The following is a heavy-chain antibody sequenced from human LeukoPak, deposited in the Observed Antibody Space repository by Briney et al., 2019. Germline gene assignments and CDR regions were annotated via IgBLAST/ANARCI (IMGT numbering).Heavy chain of an antibody. Sequence: PSETLSLTCAVYGGSFSGYYWSWIRQPPGKGLEWIGIIYHSGSTYYNPSLKSRVTISVDTSKNQFSLRVTSVTAADTAVYYCARHFVRSGSYWADYWGQGTLVTVSS. V-gene: IGHV4-34*01. CDR1: GGSFSGYY. D-gene: IGHD1-26*01. CDR2: IYHSGST. CDR3: ARHFVRSGSYWADY. J-gene: IGHJ4*02.